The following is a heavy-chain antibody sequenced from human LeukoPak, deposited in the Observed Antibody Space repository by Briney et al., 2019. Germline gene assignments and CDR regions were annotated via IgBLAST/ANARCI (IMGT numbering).Heavy chain of an antibody. CDR3: ARDGETGNEFLDF. Sequence: SQTLSLTCAISGDSVSSNTAAWNWIRQSPSSGLEWLGRTYYRSKWNFDYAVSLQGRININPDTSKNQFSLHLNSVTPEDTAMYYCARDGETGNEFLDFWGQGTLVSVSS. J-gene: IGHJ4*02. CDR2: TYYRSKWNF. CDR1: GDSVSSNTAA. D-gene: IGHD1-1*01. V-gene: IGHV6-1*01.